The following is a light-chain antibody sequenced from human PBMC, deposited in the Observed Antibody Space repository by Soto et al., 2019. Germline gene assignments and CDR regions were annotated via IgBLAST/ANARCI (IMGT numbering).Light chain of an antibody. Sequence: EIVLTQSPGTLSLSPGERATISCRAGQSVSSSYLAWYQQKPGQAPRLLIYGASSRATGLPDRFSGSGSGTDVTLTISRLEPEDFAVYYCQQYGSSPPVTFGGGTKVEIK. CDR2: GAS. J-gene: IGKJ4*01. CDR3: QQYGSSPPVT. V-gene: IGKV3-20*01. CDR1: QSVSSSY.